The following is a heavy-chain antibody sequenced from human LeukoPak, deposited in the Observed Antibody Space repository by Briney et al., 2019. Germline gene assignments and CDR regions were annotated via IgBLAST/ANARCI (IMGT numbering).Heavy chain of an antibody. Sequence: GESLKISCKGSGYSFTSYWIGWVRQMPGKGLGGMGIIYPGDSDTRLSPSLQGEVTISADKSISNAYLQWSSLKASDTAMFYCASPGGSSWSSFDYWGQGTLVTVSS. V-gene: IGHV5-51*01. J-gene: IGHJ4*02. CDR2: IYPGDSDT. D-gene: IGHD6-13*01. CDR1: GYSFTSYW. CDR3: ASPGGSSWSSFDY.